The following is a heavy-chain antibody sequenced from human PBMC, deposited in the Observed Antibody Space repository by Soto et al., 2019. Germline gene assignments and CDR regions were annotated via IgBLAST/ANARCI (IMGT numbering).Heavy chain of an antibody. CDR2: IIPILGIA. J-gene: IGHJ4*02. CDR1: GGTFSSYT. V-gene: IGHV1-69*02. CDR3: ARMGLEGHFDY. Sequence: QVQLVQSGAEVKKPGSSVKVSCKASGGTFSSYTISWVRQAPGQGLEWMGRIIPILGIANYAQKFQGRVTITADKSTSTAYMELSSLRSEDTAVYYCARMGLEGHFDYWGQGTLVTVPS.